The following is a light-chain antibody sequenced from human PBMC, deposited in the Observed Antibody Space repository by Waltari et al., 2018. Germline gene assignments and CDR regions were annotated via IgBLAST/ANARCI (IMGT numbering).Light chain of an antibody. J-gene: IGKJ2*03. CDR1: QSISNY. CDR3: QQYNTYSS. V-gene: IGKV1-5*03. Sequence: DIQMTQSPSTLTASVGDTSTITGRASQSISNYLAWYQQKPGKAPKRLIYKASSPGSGVPSRFSGSGSGTEFTLTISSLQPDDFATYYCQQYNTYSSFGQGTKLEIK. CDR2: KAS.